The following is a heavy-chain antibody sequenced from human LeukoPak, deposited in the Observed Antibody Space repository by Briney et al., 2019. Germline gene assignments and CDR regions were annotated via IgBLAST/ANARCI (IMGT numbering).Heavy chain of an antibody. J-gene: IGHJ4*02. D-gene: IGHD3-16*01. CDR2: MNQDGGEI. V-gene: IGHV3-7*01. Sequence: GGSLRLSCAASGFTFDDYGMSWVRQAPGKGLEWVANMNQDGGEIYYVDSVKGRFTISRDNAKNSLFLQMNSLRAEDMAVYYCARDTFGVFDYWGQGTLVTVSS. CDR1: GFTFDDYG. CDR3: ARDTFGVFDY.